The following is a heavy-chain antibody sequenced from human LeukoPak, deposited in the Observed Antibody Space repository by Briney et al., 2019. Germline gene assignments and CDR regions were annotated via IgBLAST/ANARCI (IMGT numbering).Heavy chain of an antibody. V-gene: IGHV3-30*02. CDR2: IRYDGSNK. CDR1: GFTFSSYG. CDR3: AKDLIAVAGPTGDY. J-gene: IGHJ4*02. D-gene: IGHD6-19*01. Sequence: GGSLRLSCAASGFTFSSYGMHWVRQAPGKGLEWVAFIRYDGSNKYYADSVKGRFTISRDNSKNTLYLQMNSLRAEDTAVYYCAKDLIAVAGPTGDYWGQGTLVTVPS.